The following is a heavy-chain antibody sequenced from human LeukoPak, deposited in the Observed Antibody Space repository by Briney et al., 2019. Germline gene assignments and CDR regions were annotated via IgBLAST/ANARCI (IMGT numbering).Heavy chain of an antibody. CDR2: ISSSGSTI. CDR1: GFTVSSYE. V-gene: IGHV3-48*03. J-gene: IGHJ6*04. CDR3: AELGITMIGGV. Sequence: GGSLRLSWAASGFTVSSYEMNWVRQAPGKGLEWVSYISSSGSTIYYADSVKGRFTISRDNAKNSLYLQMNSLRAEDTAVYYCAELGITMIGGVWGKGTTVTISS. D-gene: IGHD3-10*02.